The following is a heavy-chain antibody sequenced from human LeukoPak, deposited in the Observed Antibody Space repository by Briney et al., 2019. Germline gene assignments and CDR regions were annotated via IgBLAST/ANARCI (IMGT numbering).Heavy chain of an antibody. D-gene: IGHD5-18*01. Sequence: GRSLRLSCAASGFTFSSYAMHWVRQAPGKGLEWGAVISYDGSNKYYADSVKGRFTISRDNSKNTLYLQMNSLRAEDTSVYYCARDPELQLKGYYFDYWGQGTLVTVSS. J-gene: IGHJ4*02. CDR1: GFTFSSYA. CDR2: ISYDGSNK. CDR3: ARDPELQLKGYYFDY. V-gene: IGHV3-30*04.